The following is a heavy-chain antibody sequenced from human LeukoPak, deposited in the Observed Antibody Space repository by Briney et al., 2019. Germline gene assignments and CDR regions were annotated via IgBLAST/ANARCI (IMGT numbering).Heavy chain of an antibody. J-gene: IGHJ2*01. CDR3: ARETTLCQLLRYWYFDL. CDR2: IYYSGST. D-gene: IGHD2-2*01. CDR1: GGSISSGDYY. Sequence: SETLSLTCTVSGGSISSGDYYWSWIRQPPGKGLEWIGYIYYSGSTYYNPSLKSRVTISVDTSKNQFSLKLSSVTAADTAVYYCARETTLCQLLRYWYFDLWGRGTLVTVSS. V-gene: IGHV4-30-4*01.